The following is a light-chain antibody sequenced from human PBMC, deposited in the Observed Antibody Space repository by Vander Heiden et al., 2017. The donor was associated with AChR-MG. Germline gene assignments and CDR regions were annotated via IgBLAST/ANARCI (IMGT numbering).Light chain of an antibody. CDR2: TSS. J-gene: IGKJ5*01. CDR1: QRIRSY. Sequence: IKLPQSPSSLSASVGDRVTITCRATQRIRSYLAWYQQKPGKAPKLLIYTSSTWQSGVPSRFSGSGSGTDFTLTISSLQPEDFATYYCQQLNTYPVTFGQGTRLEIK. CDR3: QQLNTYPVT. V-gene: IGKV1-9*01.